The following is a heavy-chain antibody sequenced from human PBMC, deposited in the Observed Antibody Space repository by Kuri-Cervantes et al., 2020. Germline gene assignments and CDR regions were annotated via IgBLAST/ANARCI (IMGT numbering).Heavy chain of an antibody. D-gene: IGHD2-2*01. CDR2: IWYDGNNK. J-gene: IGHJ3*02. CDR1: GFTFSDYY. V-gene: IGHV3-33*08. CDR3: ARGYCSSTSCYDAFDI. Sequence: SCAASGFTFSDYYMSWIRQAPGKGLEWVAVIWYDGNNKYYANSVEGRFTISRDNSKNTLYLQMNSLRAGDTAVYYCARGYCSSTSCYDAFDIWGQGTMVTVSS.